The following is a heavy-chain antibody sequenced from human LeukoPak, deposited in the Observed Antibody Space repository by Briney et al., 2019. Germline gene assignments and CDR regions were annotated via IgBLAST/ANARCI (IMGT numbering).Heavy chain of an antibody. V-gene: IGHV1-2*02. CDR1: GYTFAAYY. CDR2: ITPNSGGT. J-gene: IGHJ4*02. Sequence: ASVKVSCKTSGYTFAAYYIHWVRQAPGQGLEWMGWITPNSGGTNYAQKFQGRVTVTRDTSISTAYMELSILRSDDTAVYYCARATEFDYWGQGTLVTVSS. CDR3: ARATEFDY.